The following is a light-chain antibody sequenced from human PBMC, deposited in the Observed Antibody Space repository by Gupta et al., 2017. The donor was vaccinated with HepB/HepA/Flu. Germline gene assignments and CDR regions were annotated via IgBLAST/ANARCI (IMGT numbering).Light chain of an antibody. CDR1: QGFGSD. CDR3: LQYNSYPRT. J-gene: IGKJ1*01. CDR2: RAS. Sequence: DIQMTQSPSSLSASVGDRVTITCRASQGFGSDLGWCQHKPGQAPKRLIYRASILLSGVPSRFSGSGFGTEFTLTISSLQPGDFATYYCLQYNSYPRTCGPGTKVEIK. V-gene: IGKV1-17*01.